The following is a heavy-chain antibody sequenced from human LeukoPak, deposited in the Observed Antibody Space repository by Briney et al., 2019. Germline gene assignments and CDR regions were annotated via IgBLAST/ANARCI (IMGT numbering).Heavy chain of an antibody. CDR2: ISGYNGNT. CDR1: GYTFTTYS. D-gene: IGHD6-13*01. CDR3: AREEGAPIAAANV. Sequence: ASVKVSCKASGYTFTTYSISWVRQAPGQGLEWMGWISGYNGNTHYAQKFQGRVTMTTDTSTSTAYMGLRSLRSDDTAVYYCAREEGAPIAAANVWGLGTMVTDSS. V-gene: IGHV1-18*01. J-gene: IGHJ3*01.